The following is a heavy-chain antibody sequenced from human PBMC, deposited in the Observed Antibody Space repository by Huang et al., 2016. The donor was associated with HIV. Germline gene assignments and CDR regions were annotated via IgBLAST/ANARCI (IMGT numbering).Heavy chain of an antibody. V-gene: IGHV4-30-2*01. D-gene: IGHD3-22*01. J-gene: IGHJ5*02. CDR3: ARGDYDTRGYYGWFDP. CDR2: ISHSGST. CDR1: GASISSGGYS. Sequence: QLRLQESGSGLVKPSQTLSLTCAVSGASISSGGYSWSWIRQPPGKGLEWIGYISHSGSTYYHPSLKSRVTTSVDKSKNQFSLKLNSLTAADTAVYYCARGDYDTRGYYGWFDPWGQGTLVTVSS.